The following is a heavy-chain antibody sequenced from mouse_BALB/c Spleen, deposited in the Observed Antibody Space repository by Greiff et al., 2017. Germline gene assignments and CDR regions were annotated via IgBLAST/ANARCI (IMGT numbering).Heavy chain of an antibody. Sequence: EVQLVESGPGLVKPSQSLSLTCTVTGYSITSDYAWNWIRQFPGNKLEWMGYISYSGSTSYNPSLKSRISITRDTSKNQFFLQLNSVTTEDTATYYCARTGNYGYDVAYWGQGTLVTVSA. J-gene: IGHJ3*01. CDR3: ARTGNYGYDVAY. CDR2: ISYSGST. CDR1: GYSITSDYA. D-gene: IGHD2-2*01. V-gene: IGHV3-2*02.